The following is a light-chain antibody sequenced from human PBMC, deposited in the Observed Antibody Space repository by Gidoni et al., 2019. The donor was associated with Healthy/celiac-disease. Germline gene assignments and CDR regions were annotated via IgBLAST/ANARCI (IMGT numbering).Light chain of an antibody. J-gene: IGKJ2*01. Sequence: ILFHQSPGTLSFSLGERATLSCRASQSVSSSYLAWYQQKPGQAPRLLIHGASSRATGIPDRFSGSGSGTDFTLTISRLEPEDFAVYYCQQYGSSPPYTFGQGTKLEIK. CDR3: QQYGSSPPYT. CDR1: QSVSSSY. CDR2: GAS. V-gene: IGKV3-20*01.